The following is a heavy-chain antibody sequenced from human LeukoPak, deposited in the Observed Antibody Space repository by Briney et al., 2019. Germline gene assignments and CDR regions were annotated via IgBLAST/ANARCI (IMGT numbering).Heavy chain of an antibody. J-gene: IGHJ3*02. CDR3: ARDRCSGGSCYHDAFDI. V-gene: IGHV1-69*05. CDR1: GGTFSSYA. Sequence: VASVKVSCKASGGTFSSYAISWVRQAPGQGLEWMGGIIPIFGTANYAQKFQGRVTMTRDTSTSTVYMELSSLGSEDTAVYYCARDRCSGGSCYHDAFDIWGQGTMVTVSS. CDR2: IIPIFGTA. D-gene: IGHD2-15*01.